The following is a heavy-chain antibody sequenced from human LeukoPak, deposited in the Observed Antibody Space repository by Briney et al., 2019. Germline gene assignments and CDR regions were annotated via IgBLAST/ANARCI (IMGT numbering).Heavy chain of an antibody. CDR2: INTNTGNP. CDR3: ARDGGPDGDYYYYGMDV. V-gene: IGHV7-4-1*02. CDR1: GYTFTSYA. D-gene: IGHD3-16*01. Sequence: ASVKVSCKASGYTFTSYAMNWVRQAPGQGLEWMGWINTNTGNPTHAQGFTGRFVFSLDTSVSTAYLQISSLKAEDTAVYYCARDGGPDGDYYYYGMDVWGQGTTVTVSS. J-gene: IGHJ6*02.